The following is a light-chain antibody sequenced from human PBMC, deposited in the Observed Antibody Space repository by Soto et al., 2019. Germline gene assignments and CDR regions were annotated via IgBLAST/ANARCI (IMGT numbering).Light chain of an antibody. CDR2: AAS. CDR1: QSITTY. V-gene: IGKV1-39*01. CDR3: QQSYTTPWT. Sequence: DIQMTQSPSPLSASVGDRVIITCRASQSITTYLNWYQQKLGKAPKLLTYAASNLQSGVPSRFSGSGSGTDFTLTINSLQPEDFATYYCQQSYTTPWTFGQGTKVEI. J-gene: IGKJ1*01.